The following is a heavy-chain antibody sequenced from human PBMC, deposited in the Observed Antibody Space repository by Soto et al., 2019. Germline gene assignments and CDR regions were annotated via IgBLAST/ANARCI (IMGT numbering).Heavy chain of an antibody. CDR3: ARGDSYGSRSYPYYYYMDV. Sequence: PGGSLRLSCVVSGFTFSSYNMNWVRQAPGKGLEWVSSITTTSSYIYYADSVKGRFTISRDNAKNSLFLQMNSLRAEDTAIYYCARGDSYGSRSYPYYYYMDVWGKGTTVTVSS. CDR1: GFTFSSYN. CDR2: ITTTSSYI. D-gene: IGHD3-10*01. V-gene: IGHV3-21*01. J-gene: IGHJ6*03.